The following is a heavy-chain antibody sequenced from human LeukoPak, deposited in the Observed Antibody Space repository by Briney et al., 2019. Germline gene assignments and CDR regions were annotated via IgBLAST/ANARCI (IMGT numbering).Heavy chain of an antibody. CDR3: ARGRFGVKGAFDI. CDR1: GGSFSSGDYY. CDR2: IYYSGST. J-gene: IGHJ3*02. Sequence: SETLSLTCTVSGGSFSSGDYYWGWIRQPPGKDLEWIVYIYYSGSTYYNPSLKSRVTISVDTSKNQFSLTLSSVTAADTAVYYCARGRFGVKGAFDIWGQRTMVTVSS. D-gene: IGHD3-10*01. V-gene: IGHV4-30-4*01.